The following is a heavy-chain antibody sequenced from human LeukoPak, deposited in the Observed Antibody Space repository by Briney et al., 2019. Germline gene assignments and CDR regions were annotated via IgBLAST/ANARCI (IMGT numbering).Heavy chain of an antibody. D-gene: IGHD3-3*01. Sequence: SETLSLTCTVSGASVSSHYWSWIRQPPGKGLEWIGSVSYSGGTNYNPSLKSRVTISLDTSRDQFSLRLNSVTAADTAVFYCAGLPTYYDFWSPLDYWGQGTLVTVSS. J-gene: IGHJ4*02. CDR3: AGLPTYYDFWSPLDY. V-gene: IGHV4-59*02. CDR1: GASVSSHY. CDR2: VSYSGGT.